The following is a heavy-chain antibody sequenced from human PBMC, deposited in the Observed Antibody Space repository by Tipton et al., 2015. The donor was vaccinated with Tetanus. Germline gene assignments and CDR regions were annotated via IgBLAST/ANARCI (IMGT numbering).Heavy chain of an antibody. CDR1: GYTFTSYG. J-gene: IGHJ4*02. D-gene: IGHD3-22*01. Sequence: QLVQSGAEVKKPGASVKVSCKASGYTFTSYGISWVRQAPGQGLEWMGWISAYNGNTNYAQKLQGRVTMTTDTSTSTAYMELRSLRSDDTAVYYCARDVRGGYYYDSSGSGFDYWGQGTLVTVSS. V-gene: IGHV1-18*01. CDR2: ISAYNGNT. CDR3: ARDVRGGYYYDSSGSGFDY.